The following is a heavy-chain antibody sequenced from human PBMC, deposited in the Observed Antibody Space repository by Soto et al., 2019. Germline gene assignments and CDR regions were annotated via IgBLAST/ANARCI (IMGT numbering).Heavy chain of an antibody. CDR1: GYTFTGYY. J-gene: IGHJ5*02. CDR2: ISTYSGDT. D-gene: IGHD5-12*01. V-gene: IGHV1-18*04. CDR3: ARHHGPTTSENWFDP. Sequence: ASVKVSCKASGYTFTGYYMHWVRQAPGQGLEWMGWISTYSGDTKYAQKFQGRVTMTTDTSTTTAYLELRSLRSDDTAVYYCARHHGPTTSENWFDPWGQGTLVTVSS.